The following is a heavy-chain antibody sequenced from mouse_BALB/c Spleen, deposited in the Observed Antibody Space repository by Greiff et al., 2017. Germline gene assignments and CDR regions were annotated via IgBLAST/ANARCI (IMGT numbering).Heavy chain of an antibody. CDR1: GFTFSSYG. CDR2: INSNGGST. Sequence: EVKLVESGGGLVQPGGSLKLSCAASGFTFSSYGMSWVRQTPDKRLELVATINSNGGSTYYPDSVKGRFTISRDNAKNTLYLQMSSLKSEDTAMYYCAREVLLRRYFDVWGAGTTVTVSS. V-gene: IGHV5-6-3*01. CDR3: AREVLLRRYFDV. J-gene: IGHJ1*01. D-gene: IGHD1-1*01.